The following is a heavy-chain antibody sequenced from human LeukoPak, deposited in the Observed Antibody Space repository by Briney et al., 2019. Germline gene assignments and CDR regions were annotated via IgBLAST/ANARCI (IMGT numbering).Heavy chain of an antibody. CDR1: GYTFTGYY. CDR2: INPNSGGT. CDR3: ARLAFHDFWSGYLDS. D-gene: IGHD3-3*01. V-gene: IGHV1-2*04. Sequence: ASVKVSCKASGYTFTGYYMHWVRQAPGQGLEWMGWINPNSGGTNYAQKFQGWVTMTRDTSINTAYMELSSLRSDDTAVYYCARLAFHDFWSGYLDSWGQGTLVTVSS. J-gene: IGHJ4*02.